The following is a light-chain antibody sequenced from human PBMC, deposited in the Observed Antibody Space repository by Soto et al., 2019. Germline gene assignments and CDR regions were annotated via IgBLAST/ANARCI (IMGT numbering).Light chain of an antibody. Sequence: EIVLTQSPGTQSLSPGERATLXXRASQTLSNSFIAWYQQKPGQAPRFXIYDTSSRATGVPDRYSASGSGTDLTLTISRLEPEDFAVFFCQQYGTSEIIFGQGTRLEIK. CDR1: QTLSNSF. CDR3: QQYGTSEII. CDR2: DTS. V-gene: IGKV3-20*01. J-gene: IGKJ5*01.